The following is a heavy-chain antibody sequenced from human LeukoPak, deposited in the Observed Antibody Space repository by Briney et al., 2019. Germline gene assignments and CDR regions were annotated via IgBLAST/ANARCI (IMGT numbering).Heavy chain of an antibody. CDR2: INPNSGGT. CDR3: ASLTSSSWLPFDY. V-gene: IGHV1-2*02. J-gene: IGHJ4*02. Sequence: ASVKVSCKASGYXFTGYYIHWVRQAPGQGLEWMGWINPNSGGTNYAQKFQGRVTMTRDTSISTAYMELSRLRSDDTAVYYCASLTSSSWLPFDYWGQGTLVTVSS. CDR1: GYXFTGYY. D-gene: IGHD6-13*01.